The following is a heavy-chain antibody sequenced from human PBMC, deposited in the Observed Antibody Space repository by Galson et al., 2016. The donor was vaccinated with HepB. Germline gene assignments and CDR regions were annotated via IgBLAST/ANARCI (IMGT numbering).Heavy chain of an antibody. CDR3: ARIRRHGVPWLGRRGSGFDYYYGLDV. CDR1: GFSLTTSGMC. J-gene: IGHJ6*02. D-gene: IGHD3-10*01. Sequence: ALVKPTQTLTLTCTFSGFSLTTSGMCVSWIRQPPGKALEWLARIDWDDEKYYSASLETRLTISKDTSETQVVLTMTNMDPEDTGTYFCARIRRHGVPWLGRRGSGFDYYYGLDVWGQGTTVIVSS. CDR2: IDWDDEK. V-gene: IGHV2-70*11.